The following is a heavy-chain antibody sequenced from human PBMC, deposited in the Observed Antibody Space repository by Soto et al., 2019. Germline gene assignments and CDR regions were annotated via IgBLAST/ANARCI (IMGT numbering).Heavy chain of an antibody. CDR3: AREATIRENAFDI. D-gene: IGHD5-12*01. J-gene: IGHJ3*02. Sequence: SETLSLTCTVSGGSISSYYWSWIRQPPGKGLEWIGYIHNSGNTNYNPSLKSRVTISVDTSKNQFSLKLSSVTAADTAVYYCAREATIRENAFDIWGQGTMVTVSS. CDR1: GGSISSYY. CDR2: IHNSGNT. V-gene: IGHV4-4*08.